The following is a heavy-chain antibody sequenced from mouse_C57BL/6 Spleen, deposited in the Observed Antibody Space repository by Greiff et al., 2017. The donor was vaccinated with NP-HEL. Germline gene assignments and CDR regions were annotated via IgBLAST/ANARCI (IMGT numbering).Heavy chain of an antibody. J-gene: IGHJ4*01. CDR3: ARGGWDYSYAMDY. CDR1: GFSLTSYG. CDR2: IWSGGST. Sequence: QVQLKESGPGLVQPSQSLSITCTVSGFSLTSYGVHWVRQSPGKGLEWLGVIWSGGSTDYNAAFISRLSISKDNSKSQVFFKMNSLQADDTAIYYCARGGWDYSYAMDYWGQGTSVTVSS. V-gene: IGHV2-2*01. D-gene: IGHD1-1*01.